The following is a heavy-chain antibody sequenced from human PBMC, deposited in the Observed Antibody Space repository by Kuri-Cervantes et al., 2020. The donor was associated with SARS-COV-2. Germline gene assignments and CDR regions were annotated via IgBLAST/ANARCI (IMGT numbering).Heavy chain of an antibody. CDR2: ISSSSSYI. J-gene: IGHJ6*03. D-gene: IGHD6-13*01. CDR3: AKDIAAQPYYYMDV. CDR1: GFTFSSYS. Sequence: GESLKISCAASGFTFSSYSMNWVRQAPGKGLEWVSSISSSSSYIYYADSVKGRFTISRDNAKNSLYLQMNSLRAEDTALYYCAKDIAAQPYYYMDVWGKGTTVTVSS. V-gene: IGHV3-21*04.